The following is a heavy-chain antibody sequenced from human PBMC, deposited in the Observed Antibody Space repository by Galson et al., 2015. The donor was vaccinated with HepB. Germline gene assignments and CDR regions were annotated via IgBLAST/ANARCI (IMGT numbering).Heavy chain of an antibody. Sequence: ETLSLTCTVSRASISSSDYYWGWIRQPPGKGLEWLGCIFHSGNSYYTPSLKSRLAISVDTSNNQFSLNLSTVTAADTAMYYCARWSLKGGFDFWGQGALVTVAS. CDR2: IFHSGNS. CDR3: ARWSLKGGFDF. D-gene: IGHD3-16*01. V-gene: IGHV4-39*01. J-gene: IGHJ5*01. CDR1: RASISSSDYY.